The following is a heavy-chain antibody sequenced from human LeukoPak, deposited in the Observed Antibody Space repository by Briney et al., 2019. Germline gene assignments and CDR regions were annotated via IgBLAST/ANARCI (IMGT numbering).Heavy chain of an antibody. J-gene: IGHJ6*03. Sequence: GASVKVSCKASGYTFTSYDINWVRQATGQGLEWMGWMNPNSGNTGYAQKFQGRVTITRNTSISTAYMELSSLRSEDTAVYYCARGLAIRYYYYYMDVWGKGTTVTVSS. D-gene: IGHD4-17*01. CDR2: MNPNSGNT. V-gene: IGHV1-8*03. CDR3: ARGLAIRYYYYYMDV. CDR1: GYTFTSYD.